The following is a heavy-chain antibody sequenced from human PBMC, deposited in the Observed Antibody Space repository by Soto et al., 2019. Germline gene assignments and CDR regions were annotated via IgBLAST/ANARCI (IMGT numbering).Heavy chain of an antibody. Sequence: QVQLQESGPGLVKPSGTLSLTCAVSGGSISSTNWWSWVRQPPGKGLEWIGEIYHSGNTNYNPSLKSRVTISVGPSKNQFSLKLSSVTAADTAVYFCARIAAAGTRFDYWGQGTLVTVSS. CDR1: GGSISSTNW. J-gene: IGHJ4*02. D-gene: IGHD6-13*01. V-gene: IGHV4-4*02. CDR3: ARIAAAGTRFDY. CDR2: IYHSGNT.